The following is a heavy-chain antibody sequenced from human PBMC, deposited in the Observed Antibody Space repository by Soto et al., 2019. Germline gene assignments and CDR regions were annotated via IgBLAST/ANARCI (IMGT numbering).Heavy chain of an antibody. Sequence: GASVKISCKASGYTFTSYAMHWVRQAPGQRLEWMGWINAGNGNTKYSQKFQGRVTITRDTSASTAYMELSSLRSEDTAVYYCARDFGGSYYAPEYFQHWGQGTLVTVAS. D-gene: IGHD1-26*01. V-gene: IGHV1-3*01. CDR1: GYTFTSYA. CDR2: INAGNGNT. J-gene: IGHJ1*01. CDR3: ARDFGGSYYAPEYFQH.